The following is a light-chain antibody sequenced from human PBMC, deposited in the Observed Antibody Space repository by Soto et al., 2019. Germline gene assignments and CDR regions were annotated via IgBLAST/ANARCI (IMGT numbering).Light chain of an antibody. CDR1: QSVSSSY. CDR3: QQYGSSFT. J-gene: IGKJ3*01. CDR2: GAS. Sequence: EIVLTQSPGTLYLSPGERATLSCRASQSVSSSYLAWYQQKPGQAPRLLIYGASSRAIGIPDRFSGSGSGTDFTLTISRLEPEDFAVYYCQQYGSSFTFGPGTKVDIK. V-gene: IGKV3-20*01.